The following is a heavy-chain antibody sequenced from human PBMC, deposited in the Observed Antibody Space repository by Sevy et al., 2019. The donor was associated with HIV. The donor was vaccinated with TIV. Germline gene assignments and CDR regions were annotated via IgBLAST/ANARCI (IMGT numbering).Heavy chain of an antibody. Sequence: GGSLRLSCAASGFTFSNAWMSWVRQAPGKGLEWVGRIKSKTDGGTTDYAAPVKGRFTISRDDSKNTLYLQMNSLKTEDTAVYYCTTDHPRFVWGSYRTKDYWGQGTLVTVSS. CDR2: IKSKTDGGTT. D-gene: IGHD3-16*02. CDR1: GFTFSNAW. J-gene: IGHJ4*02. CDR3: TTDHPRFVWGSYRTKDY. V-gene: IGHV3-15*01.